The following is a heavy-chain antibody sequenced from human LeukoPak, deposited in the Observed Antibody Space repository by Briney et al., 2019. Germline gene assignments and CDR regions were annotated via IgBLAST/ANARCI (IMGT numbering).Heavy chain of an antibody. Sequence: ASVKVSCKASGYTFTSYDINWVRQATGQGLEWMGWMNPNSGNTGYAQKFQGRVTMTRNTSISTAYMELSSLRSEDTAVYYCARGLMAEWLFNYWGQGTLVTASS. V-gene: IGHV1-8*01. CDR3: ARGLMAEWLFNY. CDR2: MNPNSGNT. D-gene: IGHD3-3*01. J-gene: IGHJ4*02. CDR1: GYTFTSYD.